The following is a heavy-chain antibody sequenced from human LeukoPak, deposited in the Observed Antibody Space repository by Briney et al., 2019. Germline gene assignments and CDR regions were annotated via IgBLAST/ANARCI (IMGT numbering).Heavy chain of an antibody. CDR1: GFTFSSYW. J-gene: IGHJ4*02. CDR2: INTDGSST. D-gene: IGHD6-13*01. V-gene: IGHV3-74*01. Sequence: GGSLRLSCAASGFTFSSYWMHWVRQAPGKGLVWVSRINTDGSSTSYAASVKGRFTISRDNAKNTLYLQMTSLRAEDTAVYYCARVSSSSWWALDYWGQGTLVAVSS. CDR3: ARVSSSSWWALDY.